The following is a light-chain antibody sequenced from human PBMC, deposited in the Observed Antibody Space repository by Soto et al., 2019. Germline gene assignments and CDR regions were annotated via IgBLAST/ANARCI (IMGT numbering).Light chain of an antibody. V-gene: IGKV3-11*01. CDR1: QSVSSY. J-gene: IGKJ1*01. CDR2: DAS. Sequence: DIVLTQSPATLSLSPGERATLSCRASQSVSSYLAWYQQKPGQAPRLLIDDASNRATGIPARFSGSGSGTDFTLTISSLEPEDFEVYYCQQRSNWPPWTFGQGTKVEI. CDR3: QQRSNWPPWT.